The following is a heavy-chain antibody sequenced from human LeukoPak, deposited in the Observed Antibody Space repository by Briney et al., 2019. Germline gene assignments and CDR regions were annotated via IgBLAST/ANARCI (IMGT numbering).Heavy chain of an antibody. J-gene: IGHJ4*02. CDR2: ISYDGSNK. V-gene: IGHV3-30*18. CDR1: GFTFSSYG. CDR3: AKDGSFDY. D-gene: IGHD2-2*03. Sequence: GGSLRLSCAASGFTFSSYGMHWVRQAPGKGLEWVAVISYDGSNKYYADSVKGRFTISRDNSKNTLYLQMNSLRAEDTAGYYCAKDGSFDYWGQGTLVTVSS.